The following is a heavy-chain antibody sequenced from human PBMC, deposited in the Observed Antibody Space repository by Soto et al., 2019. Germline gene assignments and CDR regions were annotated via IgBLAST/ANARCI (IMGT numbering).Heavy chain of an antibody. J-gene: IGHJ3*02. CDR1: GGTFSSYT. D-gene: IGHD6-6*01. Sequence: QVQLVQSGAEVKKPGSSVKVSCKASGGTFSSYTLSWVRQAPGQGLEWMGRIIPVLGIANYAQKFQGRVTITTDKSTSTAYMELGTLRSEDTAVYYCARSIKPKGPAGAFDIWGQGTMVTVSS. CDR3: ARSIKPKGPAGAFDI. CDR2: IIPVLGIA. V-gene: IGHV1-69*02.